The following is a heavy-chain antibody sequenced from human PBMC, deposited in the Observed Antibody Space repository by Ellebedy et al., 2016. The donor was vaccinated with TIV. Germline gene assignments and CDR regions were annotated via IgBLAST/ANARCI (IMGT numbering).Heavy chain of an antibody. J-gene: IGHJ3*02. Sequence: GGSLGLSXAASGFTFSNYDMNWVRQAPGKGLEWVSSISGRGFSTYYADSVKGRFTISRDNSKNTLYLQMNSLRAEDTAVYYCAKTRAYSGTYDAFDNWGQGTMVTVSS. CDR1: GFTFSNYD. D-gene: IGHD1-26*01. V-gene: IGHV3-23*01. CDR3: AKTRAYSGTYDAFDN. CDR2: ISGRGFST.